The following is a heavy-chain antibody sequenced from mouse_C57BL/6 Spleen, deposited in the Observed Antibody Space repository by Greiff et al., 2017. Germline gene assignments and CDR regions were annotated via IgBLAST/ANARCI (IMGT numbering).Heavy chain of an antibody. CDR3: ARAGYGNYPPMDY. D-gene: IGHD2-1*01. CDR2: IRNKANGYTT. CDR1: GFTFTDYY. J-gene: IGHJ4*01. V-gene: IGHV7-3*01. Sequence: EVQGVESGGGLVQPGGSLSLSCAASGFTFTDYYMSWVRQPPGKALEWLGFIRNKANGYTTEYSASVKGRFTISRDNSQSILYLQMNALRAEDSATYYCARAGYGNYPPMDYWGQGTSVTVSS.